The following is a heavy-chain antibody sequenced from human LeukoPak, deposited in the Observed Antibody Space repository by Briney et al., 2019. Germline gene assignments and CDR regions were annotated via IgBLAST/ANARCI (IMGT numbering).Heavy chain of an antibody. CDR3: AREPACSKVY. CDR1: GFTFSSYT. D-gene: IGHD4-11*01. J-gene: IGHJ4*02. V-gene: IGHV3-21*01. CDR2: ISSSSSYI. Sequence: KTGGSLRLSCAASGFTFSSYTMNWVRQAPGKGLEWVSSISSSSSYIYYADSVKGRFTISRDNAKNSLYLQMNSLRAEDTAVYYCAREPACSKVYWGQGTLVTVSS.